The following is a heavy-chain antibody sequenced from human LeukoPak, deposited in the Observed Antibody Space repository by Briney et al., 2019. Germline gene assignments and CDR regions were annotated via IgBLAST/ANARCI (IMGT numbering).Heavy chain of an antibody. Sequence: GGSLSLSCAASGFTFGSYSMNWVRQAPGKGLEWVSSISSSTSYIYYADSVKGRFTISRDNAKNSLYLQMNSLRAEDTAVYYCARVDSSSWSFAGGVLDYWGQGTLVTVSS. D-gene: IGHD6-13*01. J-gene: IGHJ4*02. CDR1: GFTFGSYS. CDR2: ISSSTSYI. V-gene: IGHV3-21*01. CDR3: ARVDSSSWSFAGGVLDY.